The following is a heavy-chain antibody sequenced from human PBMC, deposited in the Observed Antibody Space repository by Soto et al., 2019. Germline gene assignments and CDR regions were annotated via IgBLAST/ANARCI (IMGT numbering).Heavy chain of an antibody. V-gene: IGHV2-70*04. CDR2: IDWDDDK. CDR3: AREVSCGMDV. D-gene: IGHD6-6*01. CDR1: GFSLTTSGVG. J-gene: IGHJ6*02. Sequence: SGPTLVNPTQTLTLTCTFSGFSLTTSGVGVSWIRQPPGKALEWLARIDWDDDKFYSTSLKTRLTISKDTSKNQVVLTMTNMDPVDTATYYCAREVSCGMDVWGQGTTVTVSS.